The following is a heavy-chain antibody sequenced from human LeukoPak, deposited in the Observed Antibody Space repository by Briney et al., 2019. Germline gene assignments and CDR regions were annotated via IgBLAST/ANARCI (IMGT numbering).Heavy chain of an antibody. Sequence: LSETLSLTFTVSGFSISSINSYLDWIRHPPGKGLEWIGIFYYSRKTYYNPSHKSQHSISLDTSKNHFSPMLTSVTAPDSALFCCARQTGSGLFILPGGQGTLVTVSS. CDR3: ARQTGSGLFILP. CDR2: FYYSRKT. CDR1: GFSISSINSY. D-gene: IGHD3/OR15-3a*01. V-gene: IGHV4-39*01. J-gene: IGHJ4*02.